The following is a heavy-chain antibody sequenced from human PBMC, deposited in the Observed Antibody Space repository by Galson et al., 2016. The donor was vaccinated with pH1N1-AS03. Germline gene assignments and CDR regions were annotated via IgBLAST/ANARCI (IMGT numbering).Heavy chain of an antibody. D-gene: IGHD3-10*01. CDR3: AIADYGSGRILDY. CDR1: QFFVGGFW. CDR2: TNGDGTIA. Sequence: SLRLSCAVSQFFVGGFWMHWVRRVPGKGLVWVSRTNGDGTIANYAGSVEGRFTVSRDNARNTLFLQMDRLTGDDTGVYYCAIADYGSGRILDYWGQGTLVTVSS. V-gene: IGHV3-74*01. J-gene: IGHJ4*02.